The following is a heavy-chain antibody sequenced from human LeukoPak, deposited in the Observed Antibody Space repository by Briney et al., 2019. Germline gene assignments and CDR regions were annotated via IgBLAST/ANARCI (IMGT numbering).Heavy chain of an antibody. J-gene: IGHJ4*02. CDR2: INHSGST. CDR3: ARRDRYSSGWYSY. CDR1: GGSISSGGYY. D-gene: IGHD6-19*01. V-gene: IGHV4-39*07. Sequence: PSETLSLTCTVSGGSISSGGYYWSWIRQPPGKGLEWIGEINHSGSTNYSPSLKSRVTISVDTSKNQFSLKLSSVTAADTAVYYCARRDRYSSGWYSYWGQGTLVTVSS.